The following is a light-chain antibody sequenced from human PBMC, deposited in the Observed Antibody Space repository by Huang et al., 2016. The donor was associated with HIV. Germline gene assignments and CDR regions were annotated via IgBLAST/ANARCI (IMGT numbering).Light chain of an antibody. Sequence: EIEMTQSPATLSVSPGERATLPCRASHSVDNDLAWYQQKPGQAPRLLIYDASTRATGISAKFNGTGSGTEFSLSITNLQSEDFAVYYCQQYNDWPPLTFGGGTKVEI. CDR1: HSVDND. J-gene: IGKJ4*01. CDR2: DAS. CDR3: QQYNDWPPLT. V-gene: IGKV3-15*01.